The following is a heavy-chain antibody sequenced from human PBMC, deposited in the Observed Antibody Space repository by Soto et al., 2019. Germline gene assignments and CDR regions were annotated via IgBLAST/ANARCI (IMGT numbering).Heavy chain of an antibody. CDR2: IYSGGST. CDR1: GFSVSSNY. CDR3: ARVISGYSSSWYWYFDL. J-gene: IGHJ2*01. V-gene: IGHV3-53*04. D-gene: IGHD6-13*01. Sequence: PGGSLGLSCAACGFSVSSNYMSWVRQAQGKGLEWVSVIYSGGSTYYADSVKGRFTISRHNSKNTLYLQMNSLRAEDTAVYYCARVISGYSSSWYWYFDLWGRGTLVTVSS.